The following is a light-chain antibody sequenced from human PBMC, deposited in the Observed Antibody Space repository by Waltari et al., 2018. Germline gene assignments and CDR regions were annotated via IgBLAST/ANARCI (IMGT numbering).Light chain of an antibody. CDR2: KAS. J-gene: IGKJ2*01. CDR3: QQYNSYSGYT. V-gene: IGKV1-5*03. Sequence: DIQMTQSPSSVSASVGDRVTITCRASQSISSWLAWYQQKPGKAPKLLFYKASSLESGVPSRFSGSGSGTEFTLTISSLQPDDFATYYCQQYNSYSGYTFGQGTKLEIK. CDR1: QSISSW.